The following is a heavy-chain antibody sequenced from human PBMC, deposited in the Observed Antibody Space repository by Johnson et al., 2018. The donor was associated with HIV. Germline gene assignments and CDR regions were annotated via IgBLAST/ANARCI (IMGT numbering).Heavy chain of an antibody. CDR3: AKDPVVTRAFDI. D-gene: IGHD4-23*01. V-gene: IGHV3-23*01. CDR1: GFTFSSYA. J-gene: IGHJ3*02. CDR2: ISGSGGST. Sequence: VQLMESGGGVVQPGRSLRLSCVVSGFTFSSYAMSWVRQAPGKGLEWVSAISGSGGSTYYADSVKGRFTISRDNSKNTLYLQMNSLRAEDTAVYYCAKDPVVTRAFDIWGQGTMVTVSS.